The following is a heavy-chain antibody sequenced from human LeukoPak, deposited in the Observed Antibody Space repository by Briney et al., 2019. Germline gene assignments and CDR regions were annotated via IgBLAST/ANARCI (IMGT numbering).Heavy chain of an antibody. CDR3: AKDPTDYGDYDWYFDL. CDR1: GFTFSSYA. CDR2: ISGSGGST. J-gene: IGHJ2*01. Sequence: GGSLRLSCAASGFTFSSYAMSWVRQAPGKGLEWVSAISGSGGSTYYADSVKGRFTISRDNSKNTLYLQMNSLRAEDTAVYYCAKDPTDYGDYDWYFDLCGRGTLVTVSS. V-gene: IGHV3-23*01. D-gene: IGHD4-17*01.